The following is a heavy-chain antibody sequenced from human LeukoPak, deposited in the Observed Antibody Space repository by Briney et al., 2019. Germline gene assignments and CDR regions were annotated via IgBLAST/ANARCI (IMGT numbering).Heavy chain of an antibody. D-gene: IGHD7-27*01. CDR1: GDSISSGGYY. V-gene: IGHV4-31*03. CDR3: ARGGRTGDLDY. J-gene: IGHJ4*02. Sequence: TLSLTCTVSGDSISSGGYYWNWIRQHPGKGLEWIGYIYFSGSTYYSPSLKSRVTISVDTSNNQFSLKLSSVIAADSAVYYCARGGRTGDLDYWGQGTLVTVSS. CDR2: IYFSGST.